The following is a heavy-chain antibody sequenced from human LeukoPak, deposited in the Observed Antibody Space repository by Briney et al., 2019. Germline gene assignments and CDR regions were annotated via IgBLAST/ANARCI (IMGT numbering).Heavy chain of an antibody. D-gene: IGHD6-19*01. Sequence: GASVKVSCKVSGYTLTELSMHWVRQAPGKGLEWMGGFDPEDGETIYAQKFQGRVTMTEDTSTDTAYMELSSLRSEDTAVYYCATAYAVAGLPFRAFDIWGQGTMVTVSS. CDR1: GYTLTELS. CDR2: FDPEDGET. V-gene: IGHV1-24*01. CDR3: ATAYAVAGLPFRAFDI. J-gene: IGHJ3*02.